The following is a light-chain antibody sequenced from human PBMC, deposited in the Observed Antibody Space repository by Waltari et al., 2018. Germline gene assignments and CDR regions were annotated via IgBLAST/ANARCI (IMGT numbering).Light chain of an antibody. CDR1: QSVLFSSNNKNY. CDR2: WAS. J-gene: IGKJ2*01. Sequence: DIVMTQSPDSLAVSLGERATINCKSSQSVLFSSNNKNYLVWYQQKPGQPPKLLISWASTRESGVPDRFSGSGSGTDFTLTISSLQAEDVAVYYCQQCYTFPYTFGQGTKLEI. CDR3: QQCYTFPYT. V-gene: IGKV4-1*01.